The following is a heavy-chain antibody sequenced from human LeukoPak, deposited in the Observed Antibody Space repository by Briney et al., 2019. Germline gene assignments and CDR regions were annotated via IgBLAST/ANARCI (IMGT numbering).Heavy chain of an antibody. CDR2: TWYDGSNK. J-gene: IGHJ6*02. CDR3: ARDSTDGYEVSCRTSYYYYGMDV. Sequence: PGRSLRLSCAASGFTFNEFGVHWVRQAPGQGLAWVALTWYDGSNKYYADSVKGRFTISRDNSKNTVYLQMNRLRDEDTAVYYCARDSTDGYEVSCRTSYYYYGMDVWGQGTTVTVSS. D-gene: IGHD5-24*01. CDR1: GFTFNEFG. V-gene: IGHV3-33*01.